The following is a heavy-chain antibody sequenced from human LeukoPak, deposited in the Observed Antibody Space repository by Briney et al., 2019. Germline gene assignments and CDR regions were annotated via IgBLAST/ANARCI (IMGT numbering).Heavy chain of an antibody. CDR1: GGSISSSNW. V-gene: IGHV4-4*02. CDR2: IYHSGST. J-gene: IGHJ3*02. D-gene: IGHD1-26*01. Sequence: PSETLSLTCAVSGGSISSSNWWSWIRQPPGKGLEWIGEIYHSGSTNYNPSLKSRVTISVDKSKTQFSLKLSSVTAADTAVYYCAREVGGALTFDIWGQGTMVTVSS. CDR3: AREVGGALTFDI.